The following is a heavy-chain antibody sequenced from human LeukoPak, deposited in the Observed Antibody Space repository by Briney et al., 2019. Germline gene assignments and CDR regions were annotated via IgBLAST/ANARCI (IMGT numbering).Heavy chain of an antibody. V-gene: IGHV4-59*01. Sequence: SETLSLTCTVSGGSISSYYWSWIRQPPGKGLEWIGYIYYSGSTNYNPSLKSRVTISVDTSKNQFSLKLSSVTAADTAVYYCARAGWCYYFDYWGQGTLVTVSS. CDR2: IYYSGST. CDR1: GGSISSYY. D-gene: IGHD2-21*01. CDR3: ARAGWCYYFDY. J-gene: IGHJ4*02.